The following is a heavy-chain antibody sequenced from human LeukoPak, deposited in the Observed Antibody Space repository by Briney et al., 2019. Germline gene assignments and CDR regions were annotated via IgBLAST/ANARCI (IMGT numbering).Heavy chain of an antibody. Sequence: GGSLRLSCAAPGFTFSSYAMNWVRQAPGKGLEWVSAISGSGGSTYYADSVKGRFTISRDNSKNTLYLQMNSLRAEDTAVYYCAKATMVRGWAYYYHMDVWGKGTTVTISS. D-gene: IGHD3-10*01. V-gene: IGHV3-23*01. CDR3: AKATMVRGWAYYYHMDV. CDR1: GFTFSSYA. CDR2: ISGSGGST. J-gene: IGHJ6*03.